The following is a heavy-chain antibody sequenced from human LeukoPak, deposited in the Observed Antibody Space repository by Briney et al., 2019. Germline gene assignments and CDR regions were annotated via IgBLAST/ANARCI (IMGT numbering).Heavy chain of an antibody. CDR2: ISGSGGTT. D-gene: IGHD6-13*01. CDR3: AKGSASSWYLLSFWYFDL. V-gene: IGHV3-23*01. J-gene: IGHJ2*01. CDR1: GITSSSYA. Sequence: GGSLRLSCAASGITSSSYAMSWVRQAPGKGLEWVSTISGSGGTTYYTDSVKGRFTISRDNSKNTLYLQMNSLRAEDTAVYYCAKGSASSWYLLSFWYFDLWGRGTLVTVSS.